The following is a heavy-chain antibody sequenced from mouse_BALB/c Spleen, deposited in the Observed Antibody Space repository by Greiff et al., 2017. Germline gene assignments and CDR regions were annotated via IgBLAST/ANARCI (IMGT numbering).Heavy chain of an antibody. CDR1: GFTFSSYG. J-gene: IGHJ3*01. D-gene: IGHD2-4*01. CDR2: ISSGGSYT. V-gene: IGHV5-6*01. CDR3: ARGYDYDAWFAY. Sequence: EVHLVESGGDLVKPGGSLKLSCAASGFTFSSYGMSWVRQTPDKRLEWVATISSGGSYTYYPDSVKGRFTISRDNAKNTLYLQMSSLKSEDTAMYYCARGYDYDAWFAYWGQGTLVTVSA.